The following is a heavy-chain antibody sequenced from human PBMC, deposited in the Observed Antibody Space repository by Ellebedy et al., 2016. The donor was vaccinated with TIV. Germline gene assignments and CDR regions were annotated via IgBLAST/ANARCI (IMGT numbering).Heavy chain of an antibody. CDR3: VRGGGNAFDI. Sequence: MPSETLSLTCTVSGGSISSSRFNWGWIRQPPGKGLEWIGTNWHTGTSWYNTSLDSRLNVSVDTSKNQFSMKLSSLSAADTALYYCVRGGGNAFDIWGQGTKVTVSS. CDR1: GGSISSSRFN. D-gene: IGHD3-16*01. J-gene: IGHJ3*02. CDR2: NWHTGTS. V-gene: IGHV4-39*07.